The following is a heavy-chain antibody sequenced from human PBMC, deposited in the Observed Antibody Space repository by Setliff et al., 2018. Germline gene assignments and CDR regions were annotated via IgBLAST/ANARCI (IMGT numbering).Heavy chain of an antibody. D-gene: IGHD3-10*01. CDR2: IHYSGST. CDR1: GGSISSSSYY. Sequence: SETLSLTCTVSGGSISSSSYYWGWIRQPPGKGLEWIGSIHYSGSTYYNPSLKSRVTIFVDTSKNQFSLKLSSVTAADTAVYYCARLSHAYYYGSGSYFGFDPCGQGNLVTVSS. V-gene: IGHV4-39*01. J-gene: IGHJ5*02. CDR3: ARLSHAYYYGSGSYFGFDP.